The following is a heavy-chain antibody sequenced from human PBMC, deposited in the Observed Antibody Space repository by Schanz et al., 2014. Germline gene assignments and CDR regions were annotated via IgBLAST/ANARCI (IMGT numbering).Heavy chain of an antibody. V-gene: IGHV4-59*08. J-gene: IGHJ5*02. CDR2: VHSSGST. CDR3: ARHLPGGYNNHGWFDP. CDR1: GGSIRGYY. D-gene: IGHD4-4*01. Sequence: QVPLQESGPGLVKPSETLSLTCTVSGGSIRGYYCSWIRQPPGKGLEWIGYVHSSGSTNYNSSLKSRVTKPVNPSKTQSPRKWSSVTAADTAVYYCARHLPGGYNNHGWFDPWGQGTLVTVSS.